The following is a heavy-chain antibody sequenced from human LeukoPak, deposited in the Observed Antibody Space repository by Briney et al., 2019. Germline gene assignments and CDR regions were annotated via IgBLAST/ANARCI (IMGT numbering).Heavy chain of an antibody. J-gene: IGHJ4*02. D-gene: IGHD6-19*01. CDR2: IKHDASEK. CDR3: AKFSIAVAGLDY. CDR1: GFSFSSYW. V-gene: IGHV3-7*01. Sequence: PGGSLRLSCAASGFSFSSYWMSWVRRAPGKGLEWVASIKHDASEKHYVDSVKGRFTISRDNAKNSLSLQMDSLRAEDTAVYYCAKFSIAVAGLDYWGQGTLVTVSS.